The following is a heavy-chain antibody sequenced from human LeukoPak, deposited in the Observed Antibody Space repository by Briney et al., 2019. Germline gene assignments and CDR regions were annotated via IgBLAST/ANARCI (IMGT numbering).Heavy chain of an antibody. J-gene: IGHJ4*02. CDR3: ARDRGGDSNAYADF. CDR1: GFTFSSYG. V-gene: IGHV3-30*03. D-gene: IGHD3-22*01. CDR2: ISYDGSNK. Sequence: GGSLRLSCAASGFTFSSYGMHWVRQAPGKGLEWVAVISYDGSNKYYADSVKGRFTTSRDNSKNTLYLQMNSLRAEDTAVYYCARDRGGDSNAYADFWGQGTLVTVSA.